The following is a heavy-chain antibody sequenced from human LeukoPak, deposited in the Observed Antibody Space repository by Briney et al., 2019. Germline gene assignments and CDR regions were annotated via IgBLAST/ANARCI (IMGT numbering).Heavy chain of an antibody. D-gene: IGHD6-19*01. Sequence: SETLSLTCTVSGGSISMSRYYWGWIRQAPGRGLEWIGSFEYGGSPYCTPSLKSRVTISVDTSTNQFSLKLSSVTAADTAVYYSARVSPRVALAGTWFDYWGQGTLVTVSS. CDR3: ARVSPRVALAGTWFDY. CDR2: FEYGGSP. CDR1: GGSISMSRYY. J-gene: IGHJ4*02. V-gene: IGHV4-39*07.